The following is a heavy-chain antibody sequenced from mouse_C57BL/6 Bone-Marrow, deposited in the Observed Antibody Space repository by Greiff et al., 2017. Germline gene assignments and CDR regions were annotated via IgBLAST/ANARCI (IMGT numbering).Heavy chain of an antibody. Sequence: EVKLMESGGGLVQPGGSMKLSCVASGFTFSNYWMNWVRQSPEKGLEWVAQIRLKSDNYATHYAESVKGRFTISRDDSKSSVYLQMNNLRAEDTGIYYCTAYDGYYVGFAYWGQGTLVTVSA. J-gene: IGHJ3*01. V-gene: IGHV6-3*01. CDR3: TAYDGYYVGFAY. CDR2: IRLKSDNYAT. CDR1: GFTFSNYW. D-gene: IGHD2-3*01.